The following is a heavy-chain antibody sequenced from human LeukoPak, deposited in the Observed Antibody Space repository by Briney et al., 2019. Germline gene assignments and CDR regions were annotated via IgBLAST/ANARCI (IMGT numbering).Heavy chain of an antibody. V-gene: IGHV1-2*02. CDR2: INPNSGGT. J-gene: IGHJ4*02. D-gene: IGHD4-17*01. CDR3: VRSLLYGDYRFDY. CDR1: GYTFTSYA. Sequence: ASVKVSCKASGYTFTSYAMNWVRQAPGQGLEWMGWINPNSGGTNYAQKFQGRVTMTRDTSISTAYMELSRLRSDDTAVYYCVRSLLYGDYRFDYWGQGTLVTVSS.